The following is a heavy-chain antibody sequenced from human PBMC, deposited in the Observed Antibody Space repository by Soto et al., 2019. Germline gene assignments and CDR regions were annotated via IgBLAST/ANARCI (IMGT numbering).Heavy chain of an antibody. CDR1: GYSFTSYW. CDR3: AIWGDFWSGYYDYGMDV. CDR2: IYPGDSDT. V-gene: IGHV5-51*01. Sequence: GESLKISCKGSGYSFTSYWIGWVRQMPGKVLERMGIIYPGDSDTRYSPSFQGQVTISADKSISTAYLQWSSLKASDTAMYYCAIWGDFWSGYYDYGMDVWGQGXTGTVSS. D-gene: IGHD3-3*01. J-gene: IGHJ6*02.